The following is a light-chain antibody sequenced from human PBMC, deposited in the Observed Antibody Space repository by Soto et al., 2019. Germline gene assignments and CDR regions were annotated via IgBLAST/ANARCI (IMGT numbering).Light chain of an antibody. J-gene: IGLJ2*01. Sequence: YELTQPPSVSVSPGQTASITCSGDKLGDKYACWYQQKPGQSPVLVIYQDSKRPSGIPERFSGSNSGNTATLTISGTQAMDEADYYCQAWDSSTAVVFGGGTKLT. CDR3: QAWDSSTAVV. CDR1: KLGDKY. CDR2: QDS. V-gene: IGLV3-1*01.